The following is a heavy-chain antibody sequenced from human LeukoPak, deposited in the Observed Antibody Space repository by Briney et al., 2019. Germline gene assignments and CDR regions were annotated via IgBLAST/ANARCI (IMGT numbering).Heavy chain of an antibody. D-gene: IGHD3-22*01. J-gene: IGHJ4*02. V-gene: IGHV1-69*01. CDR1: GGTFSSYA. Sequence: SVKVSCKASGGTFSSYAISWVRQAPGQGLEWMGGIIPIFGTANYAQKFQGRVTISADESTSTAYMELSSLRSEDTAVYYCASRYYYDSSGYYRPNLDYWGQGTLVTVSS. CDR2: IIPIFGTA. CDR3: ASRYYYDSSGYYRPNLDY.